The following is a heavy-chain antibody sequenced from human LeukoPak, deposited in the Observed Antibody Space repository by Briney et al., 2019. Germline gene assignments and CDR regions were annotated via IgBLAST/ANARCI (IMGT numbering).Heavy chain of an antibody. V-gene: IGHV1-18*01. CDR3: ARDPPRSSLRGQYYYYYGMDV. CDR2: ISAYNGNT. J-gene: IGHJ6*02. Sequence: ASVKVSCKASGYTFTSYGISWVRQAPGQGLEWMGWISAYNGNTNYAQKLQGRVTMTTDTSTSTAYMELRSPRSDDTAVYYCARDPPRSSLRGQYYYYYGMDVWGQGTTVTVSS. CDR1: GYTFTSYG.